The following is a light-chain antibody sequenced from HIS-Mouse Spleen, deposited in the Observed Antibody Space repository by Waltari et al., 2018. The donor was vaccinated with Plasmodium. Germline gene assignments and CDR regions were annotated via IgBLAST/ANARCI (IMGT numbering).Light chain of an antibody. V-gene: IGLV2-8*01. J-gene: IGLJ2*01. CDR1: TSDVGGYNY. CDR2: EVS. CDR3: SSYAGSNNLEV. Sequence: QSALTQPPSASGSPGQSVTIPCTGTTSDVGGYNYLPWYQQPPGKAPKLMIYEVSKRPSGVPDRFSGSKSGNTASLTVSGLQAEDEADYYCSSYAGSNNLEVFGGGTKLTVL.